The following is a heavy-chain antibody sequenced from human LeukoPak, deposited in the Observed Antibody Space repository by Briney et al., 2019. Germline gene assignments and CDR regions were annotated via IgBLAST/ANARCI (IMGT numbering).Heavy chain of an antibody. Sequence: GGSLRLSCAASGFTFSSYCMDWVRQTPGKGLEWVSSISSSSSYIYYADSVKGRFTISRDNAKNSLYLQMNSLRAEDTAVYYCARMGSSGYYSDYWGQGTLVTVSS. V-gene: IGHV3-21*01. J-gene: IGHJ4*02. CDR2: ISSSSSYI. CDR3: ARMGSSGYYSDY. CDR1: GFTFSSYC. D-gene: IGHD3-22*01.